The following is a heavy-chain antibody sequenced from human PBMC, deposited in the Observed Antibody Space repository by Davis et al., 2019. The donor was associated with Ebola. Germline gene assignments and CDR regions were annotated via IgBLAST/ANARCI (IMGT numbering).Heavy chain of an antibody. Sequence: MPGGSLRLSCTVSAYSISSGYYWGWIRQPPGKGLEWIGYIYYSGSTNYNPSLKSRVTISVDTSKNQFSLKLSSVTAADTAVYYCARRGTSSWYAGWFDPWGQGTLVTVSS. D-gene: IGHD6-13*01. CDR3: ARRGTSSWYAGWFDP. V-gene: IGHV4-61*01. J-gene: IGHJ5*02. CDR1: AYSISSGYY. CDR2: IYYSGST.